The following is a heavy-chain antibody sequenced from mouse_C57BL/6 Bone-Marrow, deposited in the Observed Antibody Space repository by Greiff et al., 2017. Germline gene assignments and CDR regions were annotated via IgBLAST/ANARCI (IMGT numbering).Heavy chain of an antibody. J-gene: IGHJ1*03. CDR1: GYTFTSYW. CDR3: ADYYGSSYPYWYFDV. D-gene: IGHD1-1*01. V-gene: IGHV1-50*01. Sequence: QVQLQQPGAELVKPGASVKLSCKASGYTFTSYWMQWVKQRPGQGLEWIGEIDPSDSYTNYNQKFKGKATLTVDTSSSTAYMQLSSLPSEDSAVYYCADYYGSSYPYWYFDVWGTGTTVTVSS. CDR2: IDPSDSYT.